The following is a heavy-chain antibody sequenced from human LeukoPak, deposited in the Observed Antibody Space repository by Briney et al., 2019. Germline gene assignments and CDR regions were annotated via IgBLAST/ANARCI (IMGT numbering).Heavy chain of an antibody. V-gene: IGHV3-30-3*01. CDR2: ISYDGSNK. CDR3: ARDRDSSSGYYYDIDV. Sequence: GRSLRLSCAASGFTFSSYAMHWVRQAPGKGLEWVAVISYDGSNKYYADSVKGRFTISRDNSKNTLYLQMNSLRAGDTAVYYCARDRDSSSGYYYDIDVWGQGTTVTVSS. D-gene: IGHD6-6*01. CDR1: GFTFSSYA. J-gene: IGHJ6*02.